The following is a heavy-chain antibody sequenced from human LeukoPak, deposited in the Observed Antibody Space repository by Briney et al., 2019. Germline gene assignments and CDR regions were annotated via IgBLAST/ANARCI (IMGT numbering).Heavy chain of an antibody. V-gene: IGHV3-7*01. CDR1: GFTVSFNY. Sequence: GGSLRLSCAASGFTVSFNYMSWVRQAPGEGLEWVASINQDATVKHYLDSVKGRFTVSRDNAENSLYLQMNSLRAEDTAVYYCARGGAARPSDYWGQGTLVTVSS. J-gene: IGHJ4*02. CDR3: ARGGAARPSDY. D-gene: IGHD6-6*01. CDR2: INQDATVK.